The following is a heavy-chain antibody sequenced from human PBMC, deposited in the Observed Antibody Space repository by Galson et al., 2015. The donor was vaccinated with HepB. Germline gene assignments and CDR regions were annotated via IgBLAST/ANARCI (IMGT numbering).Heavy chain of an antibody. V-gene: IGHV3-30*18. D-gene: IGHD4-11*01. Sequence: SLRLSCAASGITFHSYGMHWVRQPPGKGLEGVAVISYDGSAKYYEDSVRGRFTISRDNSKDTLYLQMDSLRAEHTAVYFCAKDFADYTHRYYYFYYIDVWGRGTTVTVSS. CDR2: ISYDGSAK. CDR3: AKDFADYTHRYYYFYYIDV. CDR1: GITFHSYG. J-gene: IGHJ6*03.